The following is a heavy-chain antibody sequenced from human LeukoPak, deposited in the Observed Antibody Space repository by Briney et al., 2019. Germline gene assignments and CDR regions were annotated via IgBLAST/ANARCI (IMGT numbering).Heavy chain of an antibody. CDR1: GFTFSSYA. CDR3: ATDIVVVPAAVSQIDY. J-gene: IGHJ4*02. Sequence: GGSLRLSCAASGFTFSSYAMSWVRQAPGKGLEWVSAISGSGGGTFYADSVKGRFTISRDNSKNTLYLQMNSLRAGDTAVYYCATDIVVVPAAVSQIDYWGQGTLVTVSS. CDR2: ISGSGGGT. D-gene: IGHD2-2*01. V-gene: IGHV3-23*01.